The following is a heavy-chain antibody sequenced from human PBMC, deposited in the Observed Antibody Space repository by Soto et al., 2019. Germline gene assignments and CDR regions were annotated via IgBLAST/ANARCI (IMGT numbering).Heavy chain of an antibody. CDR3: ARGLRGYCTYGVWSPSARFAF. J-gene: IGHJ4*02. D-gene: IGHD2-8*01. CDR1: GGSFSGYY. V-gene: IGHV4-34*01. Sequence: SETLSLTCAVYGGSFSGYYWSWIRQPPGKGLEWIGEINHSGSTNYNPSLKSRVTISVDTSKNQFSLKLSSVTAADTAVYYCARGLRGYCTYGVWSPSARFAFWGQGTLVTVS. CDR2: INHSGST.